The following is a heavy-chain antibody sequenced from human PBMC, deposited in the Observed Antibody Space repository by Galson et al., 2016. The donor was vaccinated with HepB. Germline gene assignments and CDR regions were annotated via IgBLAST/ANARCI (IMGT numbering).Heavy chain of an antibody. D-gene: IGHD3-10*01. V-gene: IGHV1-69*05. J-gene: IGHJ4*02. Sequence: SVKVSCKASGGTFSSYAISWVRQAPGQGLEWMAGIIPMFGTVNYAREFQGRVTITTDTSTTTAYTELRSLRSDDPAVYYCARDEGPDYYHASGNHLFDYWGQGTLVTVSS. CDR2: IIPMFGTV. CDR3: ARDEGPDYYHASGNHLFDY. CDR1: GGTFSSYA.